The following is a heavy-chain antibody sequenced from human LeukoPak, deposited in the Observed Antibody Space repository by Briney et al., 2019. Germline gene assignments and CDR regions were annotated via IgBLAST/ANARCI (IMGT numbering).Heavy chain of an antibody. CDR3: ARYRGNSNGGFDP. J-gene: IGHJ5*02. CDR2: IHNSGGT. Sequence: PSETLSLTCTVSGGSISSYYWSWIRQPPGKGLEWIGNIHNSGGTNYNPSLKSRVTTSVDTSKNQFSLKLTSVTAADTAVYYCARYRGNSNGGFDPWGQGTLVTVSS. D-gene: IGHD4-23*01. V-gene: IGHV4-59*01. CDR1: GGSISSYY.